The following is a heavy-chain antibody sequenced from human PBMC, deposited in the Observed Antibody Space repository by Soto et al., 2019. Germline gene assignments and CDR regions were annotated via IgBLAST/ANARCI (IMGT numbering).Heavy chain of an antibody. CDR1: GYTFTSYY. V-gene: IGHV1-46*01. CDR3: ARNHDYSNYPEYYGMDV. CDR2: INPSGGST. D-gene: IGHD4-4*01. Sequence: GASVKVSCKASGYTFTSYYMHWVRQAPGQGLEWMGIINPSGGSTSYAQKFQDRVTMTRDTSTSTVYMELSSLRSEDTAVYYCARNHDYSNYPEYYGMDVWGQGTTVTVS. J-gene: IGHJ6*02.